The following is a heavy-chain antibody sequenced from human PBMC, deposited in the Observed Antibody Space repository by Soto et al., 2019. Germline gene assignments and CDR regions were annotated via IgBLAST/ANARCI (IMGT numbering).Heavy chain of an antibody. J-gene: IGHJ6*02. Sequence: QEQLVQSGGEVKKPGASVRVSCKDSGYTFTKYGITWVRQAPGQGLEWMGWIGVYNGKTNYARKLQGRVIMTADTSASTAYMELRSLRSDDTAVYYCSRARYCTSPSCYNHYYYGMDIWGQGTTVSVSS. D-gene: IGHD2-2*02. CDR3: SRARYCTSPSCYNHYYYGMDI. CDR2: IGVYNGKT. CDR1: GYTFTKYG. V-gene: IGHV1-18*04.